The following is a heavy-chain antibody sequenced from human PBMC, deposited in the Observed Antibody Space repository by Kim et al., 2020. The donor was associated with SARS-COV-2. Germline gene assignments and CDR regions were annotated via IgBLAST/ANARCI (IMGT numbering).Heavy chain of an antibody. CDR1: GFTFSSYA. CDR2: ISGSGGST. D-gene: IGHD2-15*01. V-gene: IGHV3-23*01. Sequence: GGSLRLSCAASGFTFSSYAMSWVRQAPGKGLEWVSAISGSGGSTYYADFVKGRFTISRDNSKNTLYLQMNSLRAEDTAVYYCARIGYCSGGSCYSESLLFDYWGQGTLVTVSS. J-gene: IGHJ4*02. CDR3: ARIGYCSGGSCYSESLLFDY.